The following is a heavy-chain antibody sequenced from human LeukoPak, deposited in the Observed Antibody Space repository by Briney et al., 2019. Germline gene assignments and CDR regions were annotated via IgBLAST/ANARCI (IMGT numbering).Heavy chain of an antibody. V-gene: IGHV4-38-2*02. CDR3: ARGGLRLGELPPQSWFDP. J-gene: IGHJ5*02. CDR1: GYSISSGFY. CDR2: IYYSGST. Sequence: KPSETLSLTCTVSGYSISSGFYWGWIRQPPGKGLESIGTIYYSGSTYNNPSLKSRVTISVDTSKNQFSLKLSSVTAADTAVYYCARGGLRLGELPPQSWFDPWGQGTLVTVSS. D-gene: IGHD3-16*01.